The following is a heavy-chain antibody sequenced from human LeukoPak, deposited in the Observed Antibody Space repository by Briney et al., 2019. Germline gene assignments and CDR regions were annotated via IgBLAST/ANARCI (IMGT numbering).Heavy chain of an antibody. CDR3: ARRGVGLSGNYPVFDY. CDR1: GGSISSSTYY. V-gene: IGHV4-39*01. J-gene: IGHJ4*02. Sequence: SETLSLTCTVSGGSISSSTYYWGWIRQPPGKGLEWIGRIYYSGNTYYNPSFKSRVTISVDTSKNQFSLKLSSVTAADTAVYYCARRGVGLSGNYPVFDYWGQGTLVTVSS. CDR2: IYYSGNT. D-gene: IGHD1-26*01.